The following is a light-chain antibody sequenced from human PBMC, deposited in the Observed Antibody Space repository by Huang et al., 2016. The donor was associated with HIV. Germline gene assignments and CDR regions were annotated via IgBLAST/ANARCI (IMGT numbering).Light chain of an antibody. CDR2: DAT. CDR3: QQYDNLPYT. V-gene: IGKV1-33*01. J-gene: IGKJ2*01. Sequence: DIQMTQSPSSLSASIGDRVTITCQASQDISNYLNWYQQKPGKAPKLLLYDATNSEAGGPSRFSGSGSGTYFSFTISRLQPEDVATYYCQQYDNLPYTFGQGTRLEIK. CDR1: QDISNY.